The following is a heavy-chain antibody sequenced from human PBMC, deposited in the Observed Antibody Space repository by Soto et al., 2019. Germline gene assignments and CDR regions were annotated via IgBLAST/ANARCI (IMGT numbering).Heavy chain of an antibody. D-gene: IGHD1-26*01. Sequence: GGSLRLSCAASGFTFGSYGMHWVRQAPGKGLEWVAVISYDGSEKYYADSVKGRFTISRDNSKNTLYLQMNSLRAEDTAVYHCARDQSGTYGSFDYWGQGTLVTVSS. CDR2: ISYDGSEK. CDR3: ARDQSGTYGSFDY. V-gene: IGHV3-33*05. J-gene: IGHJ4*02. CDR1: GFTFGSYG.